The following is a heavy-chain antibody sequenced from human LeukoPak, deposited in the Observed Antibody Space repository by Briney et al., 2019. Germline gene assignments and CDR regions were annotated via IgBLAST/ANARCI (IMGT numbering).Heavy chain of an antibody. CDR1: GGTFSNYA. Sequence: GASVKVSCKASGGTFSNYALSWVRQAPGQGLEWLGGIIPMFGSAKYAQKFQGRVTITSDDSTTTAYMELISLRSEDTAVYYCVRRQALRGRHKAFDPWGQGTLVTVTS. D-gene: IGHD6-25*01. CDR2: IIPMFGSA. J-gene: IGHJ5*02. V-gene: IGHV1-69*13. CDR3: VRRQALRGRHKAFDP.